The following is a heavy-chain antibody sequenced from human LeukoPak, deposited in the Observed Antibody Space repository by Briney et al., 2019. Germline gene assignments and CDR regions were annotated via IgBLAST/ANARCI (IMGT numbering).Heavy chain of an antibody. J-gene: IGHJ6*02. Sequence: GGSLRLSCVASGFTFHDYAIHWVRQSPGKGLEWVSGTYWDSGHPGYADSVKGRFIASRDSAKNSLSLQMISLRVEDTALYYCTKDLSPGGADVWGQGTTVTVSS. D-gene: IGHD3-16*02. CDR3: TKDLSPGGADV. CDR2: TYWDSGHP. V-gene: IGHV3-9*01. CDR1: GFTFHDYA.